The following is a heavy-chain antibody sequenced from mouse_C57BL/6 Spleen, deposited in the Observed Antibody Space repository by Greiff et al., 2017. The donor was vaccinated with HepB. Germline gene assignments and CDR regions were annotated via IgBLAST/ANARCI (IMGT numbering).Heavy chain of an antibody. CDR3: ARRGGSSGYDAMDY. Sequence: VQLKESGGGLVKPGGSLKLSCAASGFTFSDYGMHWVRQAPEKGLEWVAYISSGSSTIYYADTVKGRFTISRDNAKNTLFLQVTSLRSEDTAMYYCARRGGSSGYDAMDYWGQGTSVTVSS. J-gene: IGHJ4*01. V-gene: IGHV5-17*01. D-gene: IGHD3-2*02. CDR1: GFTFSDYG. CDR2: ISSGSSTI.